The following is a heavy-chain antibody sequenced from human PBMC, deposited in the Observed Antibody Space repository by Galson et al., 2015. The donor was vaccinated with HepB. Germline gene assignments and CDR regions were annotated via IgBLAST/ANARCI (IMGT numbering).Heavy chain of an antibody. Sequence: SLRLSCAASGFTFSSYSMNWVRQAPGKGLEWVSYITSSSSTISYADSVKGRFIISRDNAKNSLYLQMNTLRAEDTAVYYCVRGRGTYYYFDYWGQGTLGAVSS. J-gene: IGHJ4*02. CDR1: GFTFSSYS. CDR2: ITSSSSTI. CDR3: VRGRGTYYYFDY. V-gene: IGHV3-48*01. D-gene: IGHD1-26*01.